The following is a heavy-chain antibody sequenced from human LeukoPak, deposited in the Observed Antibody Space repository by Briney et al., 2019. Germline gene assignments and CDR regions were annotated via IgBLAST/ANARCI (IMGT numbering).Heavy chain of an antibody. D-gene: IGHD6-13*01. CDR3: AKDAAAGFGLGMDV. CDR2: ISAYNGNT. V-gene: IGHV1-18*01. CDR1: GYTFTSYG. J-gene: IGHJ6*02. Sequence: GASVKVSCKASGYTFTSYGISWVRQAPGQGLEWMGWISAYNGNTNYAQKLQGRVTMTTDTSTSTAYMELRSLRSDDTALYYCAKDAAAGFGLGMDVWGQGTTVTVSS.